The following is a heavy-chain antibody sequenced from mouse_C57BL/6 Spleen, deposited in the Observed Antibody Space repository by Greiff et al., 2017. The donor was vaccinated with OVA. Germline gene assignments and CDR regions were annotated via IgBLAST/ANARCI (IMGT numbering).Heavy chain of an antibody. CDR2: IDPSDSET. J-gene: IGHJ4*01. CDR1: GYTFTSYW. CDR3: ARSPYGNYGAMDY. V-gene: IGHV1-52*01. Sequence: QVHVKQPGAELVRPGSSVKLSCKASGYTFTSYWMHWVKQRPIQGLEWIGNIDPSDSETHYNQKFKDKATLTVDKSSSTAYMQLSSLTSEDSAVYYCARSPYGNYGAMDYWGQGTSVTVSS. D-gene: IGHD2-1*01.